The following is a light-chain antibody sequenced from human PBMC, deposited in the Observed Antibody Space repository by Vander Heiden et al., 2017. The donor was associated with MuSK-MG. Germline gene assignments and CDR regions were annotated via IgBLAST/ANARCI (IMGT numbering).Light chain of an antibody. V-gene: IGKV3-11*01. CDR3: QQRSNWPWT. CDR2: DAS. J-gene: IGKJ1*01. Sequence: DIVLTQSPDTLSFSPGQRATLSCRASQSVSSSLVWYQHKSGQAPRLLINDASHRAAGISARFSGSRSGTDFTLTISSLEPEDFAFYYCQQRSNWPWTFGQGTKVEV. CDR1: QSVSSS.